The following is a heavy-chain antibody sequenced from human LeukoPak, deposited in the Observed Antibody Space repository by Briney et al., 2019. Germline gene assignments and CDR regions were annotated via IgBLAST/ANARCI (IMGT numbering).Heavy chain of an antibody. CDR2: INWNSGSR. J-gene: IGHJ4*02. D-gene: IGHD5-12*01. CDR1: GFTFDDYG. CDR3: ARGIDSGYDYFDS. Sequence: GGSLRLSCAASGFTFDDYGMSWVRQAPGKGLEWVSGINWNSGSRGYADSVKGRFTISRDNAKNSLYLRMNTLRAEDTALYYCARGIDSGYDYFDSWGQGTLVTVSS. V-gene: IGHV3-20*04.